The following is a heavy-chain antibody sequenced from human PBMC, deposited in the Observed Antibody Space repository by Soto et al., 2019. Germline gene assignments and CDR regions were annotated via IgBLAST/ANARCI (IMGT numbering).Heavy chain of an antibody. CDR3: ARASEYYYDSSGYYDSSATHYFDY. D-gene: IGHD3-22*01. V-gene: IGHV1-18*01. J-gene: IGHJ4*02. CDR2: ISAYNGNT. CDR1: GYTFTSYG. Sequence: ASVKVSCKASGYTFTSYGISWVRQAPGQGLEWMGWISAYNGNTNYAQKLQGRVTMTTDTSTSTAYMELRSLRSDDTAVYYCARASEYYYDSSGYYDSSATHYFDYWGQGTLVTVSS.